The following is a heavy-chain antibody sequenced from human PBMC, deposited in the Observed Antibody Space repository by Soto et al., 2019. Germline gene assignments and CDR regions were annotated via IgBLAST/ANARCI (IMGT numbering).Heavy chain of an antibody. Sequence: ASVKVSCKASGGTFSSYAISWVRQAPGQGLEWMGGIIPIFGTANYAQKLQGRVTLTTDTSTSTAYMELRSLRSDDTAVFYCARDLNRLFEEDFRGIPAYWGQGTLVTVSS. CDR2: IIPIFGTA. CDR1: GGTFSSYA. D-gene: IGHD2-15*01. V-gene: IGHV1-69*05. J-gene: IGHJ4*02. CDR3: ARDLNRLFEEDFRGIPAY.